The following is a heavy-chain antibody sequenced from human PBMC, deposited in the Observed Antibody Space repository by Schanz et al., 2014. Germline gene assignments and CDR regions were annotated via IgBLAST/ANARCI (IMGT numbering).Heavy chain of an antibody. J-gene: IGHJ4*02. V-gene: IGHV4-4*07. Sequence: QVHLQESGPGLVKPSETLSVTCTVSGGSINNYFWTWIRQPAGKGLEWIGRTYSNGISHYNPSLESPVAMSVDTSKNKFSLNRTPVPPADTAIYYGVRVKVDHGGHDYIVYWGQGVQVTVSP. CDR3: VRVKVDHGGHDYIVY. D-gene: IGHD5-12*01. CDR2: TYSNGIS. CDR1: GGSINNYF.